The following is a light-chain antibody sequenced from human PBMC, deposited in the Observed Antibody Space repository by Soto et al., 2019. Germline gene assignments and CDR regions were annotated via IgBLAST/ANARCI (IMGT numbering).Light chain of an antibody. Sequence: DIPMTQSPSTLSASAGDRVTITCRASQSVYNTLAWYQPKPGKAPKLLIYQASSLETGVPSRFSGSGSGTEFTLTISSLQPDDFATYYCQQYNTYSTFGQGTKVDI. V-gene: IGKV1-5*03. CDR1: QSVYNT. CDR2: QAS. J-gene: IGKJ1*01. CDR3: QQYNTYST.